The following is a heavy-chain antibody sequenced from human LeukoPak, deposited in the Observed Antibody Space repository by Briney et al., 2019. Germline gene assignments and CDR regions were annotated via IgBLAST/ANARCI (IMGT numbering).Heavy chain of an antibody. J-gene: IGHJ4*02. V-gene: IGHV4-59*08. CDR1: GGSISSYY. Sequence: SETLSLTCTVSGGSISSYYWSWIRQPPGKGLEWIGYIYYSGSTNYNPSLKSRVTISVDTSKNQFSLKLSSVTAADTAVYYCARAGGNRYYFDYWGQGTLVTVSS. CDR2: IYYSGST. CDR3: ARAGGNRYYFDY. D-gene: IGHD6-25*01.